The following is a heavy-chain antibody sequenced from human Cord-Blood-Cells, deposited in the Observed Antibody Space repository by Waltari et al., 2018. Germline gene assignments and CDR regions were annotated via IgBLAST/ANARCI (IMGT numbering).Heavy chain of an antibody. J-gene: IGHJ5*02. CDR1: GYTFTGYY. Sequence: QVQLVQSGAEVKKPGASVKVSCKASGYTFTGYYMHWVRQAPGQGLEWMGWSNPNSGGTNYAQKFKGRVTMTRETSISTAYMELSRLRSDDTAVYYCARGRERVLWFGELNNWFDPWGQGTLVTVSS. CDR3: ARGRERVLWFGELNNWFDP. V-gene: IGHV1-2*02. CDR2: SNPNSGGT. D-gene: IGHD3-10*01.